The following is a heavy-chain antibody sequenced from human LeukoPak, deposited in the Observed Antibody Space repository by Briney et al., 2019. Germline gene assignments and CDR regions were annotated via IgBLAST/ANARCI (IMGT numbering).Heavy chain of an antibody. J-gene: IGHJ4*02. D-gene: IGHD6-6*01. CDR1: GYTITSHY. V-gene: IGHV1-46*01. Sequence: ASLKVSCKASGYTITSHYMHWVRQAPGQGLEWMGIINPSSGSTTYAQKFQGRVTMTRDTSTSTVYMDLSSLRPEDTAIYYCARDPYTSSLFDYWGQGTLVTVSS. CDR2: INPSSGST. CDR3: ARDPYTSSLFDY.